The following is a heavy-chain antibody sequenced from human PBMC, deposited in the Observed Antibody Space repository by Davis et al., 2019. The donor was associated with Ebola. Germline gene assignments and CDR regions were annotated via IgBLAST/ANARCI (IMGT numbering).Heavy chain of an antibody. CDR3: ARHCTGGVCFLDY. D-gene: IGHD2-8*02. CDR2: IYYSGST. J-gene: IGHJ4*02. CDR1: GGSISSSNW. Sequence: SETLSLTCAVSGGSISSSNWWSWIRQPPGKGLEWIGYIYYSGSTNYNPSLKSRVTISVDTSKNQFSLKLSSVTAADTAVYYCARHCTGGVCFLDYWGQGTLVTVSS. V-gene: IGHV4-61*05.